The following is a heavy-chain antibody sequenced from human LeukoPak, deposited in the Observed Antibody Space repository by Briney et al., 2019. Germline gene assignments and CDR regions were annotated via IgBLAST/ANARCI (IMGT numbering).Heavy chain of an antibody. D-gene: IGHD5-24*01. J-gene: IGHJ1*01. CDR3: ARGDGYNDAEYLQH. CDR2: IWYDGSNK. Sequence: GGSLRLSCAAAGFTVSSYSMNWVRQAPGKGREWVAVIWYDGSNKYYGDSVKGRFTISRDNSKKTLYLQMHSTRVEDTAVYYCARGDGYNDAEYLQHWGQATLVTVS. CDR1: GFTVSSYS. V-gene: IGHV3-33*08.